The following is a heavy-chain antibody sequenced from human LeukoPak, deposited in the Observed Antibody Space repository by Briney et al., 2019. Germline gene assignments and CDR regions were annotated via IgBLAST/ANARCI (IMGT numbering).Heavy chain of an antibody. CDR3: ARGIVVVPASTYYYYGMDV. CDR2: IIPIFGTA. D-gene: IGHD2-2*01. Sequence: ASVKVSCKASGGTFSSCAISWVRQAPGQGLEWMGGIIPIFGTANYAQKFQGRVTITADESTSTAYMELSSLRSEDTAVYYCARGIVVVPASTYYYYGMDVWGKGTTVTVSS. V-gene: IGHV1-69*13. J-gene: IGHJ6*04. CDR1: GGTFSSCA.